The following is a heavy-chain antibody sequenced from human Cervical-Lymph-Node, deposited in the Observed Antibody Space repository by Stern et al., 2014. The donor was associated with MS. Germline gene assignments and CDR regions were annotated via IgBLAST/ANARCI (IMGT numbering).Heavy chain of an antibody. CDR3: ARMTQLLRSDCDP. CDR1: GGSMSGYY. D-gene: IGHD4-17*01. V-gene: IGHV4-59*08. CDR2: ISYTGST. Sequence: VQLVESGPGLVKPSETLSLTCSVSGGSMSGYYWSWIRQPPGKGLEWIGYISYTGSTTYNPSLKSRVTISADTSPNHLFLNLASVTAADTAVYYCARMTQLLRSDCDPWGRGTLVIVSS. J-gene: IGHJ5*02.